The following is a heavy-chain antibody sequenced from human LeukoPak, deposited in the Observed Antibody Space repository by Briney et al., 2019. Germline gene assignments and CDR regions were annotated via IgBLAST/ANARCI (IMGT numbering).Heavy chain of an antibody. CDR3: TRVQSSGWFEYYFDY. J-gene: IGHJ4*02. D-gene: IGHD6-19*01. CDR2: IRTKGYGGTT. Sequence: GGSLRLSCTASGFTFGDYAMSWFRQAPGKGLEWVGFIRTKGYGGTTEYAASVKGRFTISRDDSKSIAYLQMNSLRTEDTALYYCTRVQSSGWFEYYFDYWGQGTLVTVSS. V-gene: IGHV3-49*03. CDR1: GFTFGDYA.